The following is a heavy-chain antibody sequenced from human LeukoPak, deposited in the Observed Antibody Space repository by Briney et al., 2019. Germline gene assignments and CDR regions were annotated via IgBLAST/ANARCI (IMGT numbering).Heavy chain of an antibody. Sequence: PGGSLRLSCAVSGLPFSSYWMHWVRHAPGKGLVWVSHINNDGSRTTYADSVKGRFTISRDNAKNTLYLQINSLRVEDTGVYYCPSLGGITGFDYWGQGILVPVSS. D-gene: IGHD1-20*01. V-gene: IGHV3-74*01. CDR3: PSLGGITGFDY. J-gene: IGHJ4*02. CDR2: INNDGSRT. CDR1: GLPFSSYW.